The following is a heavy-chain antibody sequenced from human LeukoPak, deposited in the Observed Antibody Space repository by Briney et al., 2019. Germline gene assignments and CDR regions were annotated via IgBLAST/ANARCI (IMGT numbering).Heavy chain of an antibody. Sequence: LEASVKVSCKASGYTFTGYYMHWVRQAPGQGLEWMGWINPNSGGTNYAQKFQGRVTMTRDTSISTAYMELSRLRSDDTAVYYCARERVEYYYDSSGYLFDYWGQGTLVTVSS. V-gene: IGHV1-2*03. CDR3: ARERVEYYYDSSGYLFDY. J-gene: IGHJ4*02. CDR1: GYTFTGYY. D-gene: IGHD3-22*01. CDR2: INPNSGGT.